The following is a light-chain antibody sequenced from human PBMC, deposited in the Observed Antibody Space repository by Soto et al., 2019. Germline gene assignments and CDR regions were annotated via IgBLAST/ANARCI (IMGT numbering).Light chain of an antibody. V-gene: IGLV2-14*01. Sequence: QSALTQPASVSGSPGQSITISCTGSDVGAYRYVSWYQQHPGKAPRLMIYDVSNRPSEVSDRFSGSKSGNTASLTISGLQPEDEAYFFCSSYTGGNARVVFGGGTQLTVL. J-gene: IGLJ2*01. CDR3: SSYTGGNARVV. CDR2: DVS. CDR1: SDVGAYRY.